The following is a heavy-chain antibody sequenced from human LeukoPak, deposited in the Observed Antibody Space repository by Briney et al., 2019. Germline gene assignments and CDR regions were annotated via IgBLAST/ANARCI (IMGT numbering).Heavy chain of an antibody. CDR1: GFTFSEKY. J-gene: IGHJ3*02. CDR3: TRQWTPHHSFDI. Sequence: GGSLRLSCEASGFTFSEKYMNWIRQPPGKGLEWLSSISAGGSSTRYADSVKGRFTISRDDAKNSLFLQMDSLRVEDTGIYYCTRQWTPHHSFDIWRQGAKVTVAS. CDR2: ISAGGSST. V-gene: IGHV3-11*01. D-gene: IGHD6-19*01.